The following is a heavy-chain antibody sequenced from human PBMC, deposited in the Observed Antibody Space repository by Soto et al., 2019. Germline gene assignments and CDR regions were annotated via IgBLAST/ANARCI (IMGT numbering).Heavy chain of an antibody. D-gene: IGHD4-17*01. Sequence: QVQLQESGPGLVKPSQTLSLTCTVSGASINGGGYYWSWIRQHPGKGLEWIGSIYNSGNTYYSPSLKSRVTISVDTSKNHFSLWLTSVTAADTAVYFCARDPSYGDYSYYGMDVWGQGTTVTVSS. CDR1: GASINGGGYY. CDR3: ARDPSYGDYSYYGMDV. V-gene: IGHV4-31*03. CDR2: IYNSGNT. J-gene: IGHJ6*02.